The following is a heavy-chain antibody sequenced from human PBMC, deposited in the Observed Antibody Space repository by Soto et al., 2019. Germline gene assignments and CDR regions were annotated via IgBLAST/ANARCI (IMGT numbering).Heavy chain of an antibody. CDR2: LNGDGRTT. Sequence: EVQLLESGGGLIQPGGSLRLSCAASGFTFSRYALSWVRQAPGKGLEWVSGLNGDGRTTYYADSVKGRFTISRDNSKNRLYVQMNSLRAEDTAVYYCAKDNGDYSFESWGQGTLVTVSS. CDR3: AKDNGDYSFES. V-gene: IGHV3-23*01. D-gene: IGHD4-4*01. J-gene: IGHJ4*02. CDR1: GFTFSRYA.